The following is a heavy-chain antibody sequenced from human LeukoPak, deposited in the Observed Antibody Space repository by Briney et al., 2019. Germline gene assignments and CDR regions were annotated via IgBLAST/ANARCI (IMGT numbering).Heavy chain of an antibody. J-gene: IGHJ5*02. CDR3: ARLWRRDGYNGRGWFDP. CDR2: INHSGST. V-gene: IGHV4-34*01. Sequence: SETLSLTCAVYGGSFSGYYWSWVRQPPGKGLEWIGEINHSGSTNYNPSLKSGGTILVETTKKQCSQRQRCVTAADTAVYYCARLWRRDGYNGRGWFDPWGQGTLVTVSS. CDR1: GGSFSGYY. D-gene: IGHD5-24*01.